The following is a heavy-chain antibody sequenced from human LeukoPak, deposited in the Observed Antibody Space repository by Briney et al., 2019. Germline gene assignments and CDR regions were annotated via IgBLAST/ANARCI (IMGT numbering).Heavy chain of an antibody. J-gene: IGHJ4*02. CDR2: ISYDGSNK. CDR1: GFTFSSYG. D-gene: IGHD4/OR15-4a*01. Sequence: PGRSLRLSCAASGFTFSSYGMHWVRQAPGKGLEWVAVISYDGSNKYYADSVKGRFTISRDNSKNTLYLQMNSLRAEDTAVYYCARDLYKSYSAHYFDYWGQGTLVTVSS. V-gene: IGHV3-30*03. CDR3: ARDLYKSYSAHYFDY.